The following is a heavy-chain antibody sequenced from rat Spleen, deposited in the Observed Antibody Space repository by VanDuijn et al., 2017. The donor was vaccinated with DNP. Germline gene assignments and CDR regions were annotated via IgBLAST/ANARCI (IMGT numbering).Heavy chain of an antibody. CDR2: ITNTGDST. CDR1: GFTFSDYA. D-gene: IGHD1-9*01. J-gene: IGHJ3*01. Sequence: EVQLVESGGGLVQPGRSLKLSCEASGFTFSDYAMAWVRPAPGKGLEWVASITNTGDSTYYSDSVKGRFTIARDNAKSNLYLQLSSLRSEDTATYYCARLGTMGITRGWFAYWGQGTLVTVSS. V-gene: IGHV5-17*01. CDR3: ARLGTMGITRGWFAY.